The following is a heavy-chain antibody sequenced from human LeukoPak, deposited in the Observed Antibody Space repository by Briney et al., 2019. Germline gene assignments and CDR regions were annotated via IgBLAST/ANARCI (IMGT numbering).Heavy chain of an antibody. CDR3: AREDPEVRWFDP. D-gene: IGHD2-21*01. CDR1: GGSISSYY. CDR2: IYTSGST. Sequence: SETLSLTCTVSGGSISSYYWSWIRQPAGKGLEWIGRIYTSGSTNYNPSLKSRVTISVDTSKNQFSLKLSSVTAADTAVYYCAREDPEVRWFDPWGQGTLVTVSS. J-gene: IGHJ5*02. V-gene: IGHV4-4*07.